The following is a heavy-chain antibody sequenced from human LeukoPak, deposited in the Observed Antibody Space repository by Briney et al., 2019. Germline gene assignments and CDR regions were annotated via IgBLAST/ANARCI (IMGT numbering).Heavy chain of an antibody. CDR2: INSNSGAR. CDR3: ARGRGGATTGLDH. Sequence: ASVKVSCKASGYTFNGYYMHWVRQAPGQGLESIGWINSNSGARNYGQKFQGRVTMSRDTAINTAYMELTSLTSDDTGVYYCARGRGGATTGLDHWGQGTLVTVSS. CDR1: GYTFNGYY. J-gene: IGHJ4*02. V-gene: IGHV1-2*02. D-gene: IGHD1-26*01.